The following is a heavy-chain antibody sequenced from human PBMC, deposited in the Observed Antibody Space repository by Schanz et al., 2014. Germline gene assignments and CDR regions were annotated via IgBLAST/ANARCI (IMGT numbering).Heavy chain of an antibody. CDR2: ISTFRNEDT. D-gene: IGHD3-3*01. V-gene: IGHV1-18*01. CDR3: ARGFDFWDR. CDR1: GGTFSSYT. Sequence: QVQLVQSGGEMKKPGSSVKVSCKASGGTFSSYTISWVRQAPGQGPEFMGWISTFRNEDTNSAQRFQGRLTMTTDTSTSTAYMELRSLRSDDTAVYYCARGFDFWDRWGQGTLVTVSS. J-gene: IGHJ4*02.